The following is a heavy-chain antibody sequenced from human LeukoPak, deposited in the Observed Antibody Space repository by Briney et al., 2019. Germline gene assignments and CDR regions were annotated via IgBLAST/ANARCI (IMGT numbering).Heavy chain of an antibody. CDR3: AKGHNDGDGYYYFDS. CDR2: IHQSGDT. CDR1: GDSITSGGYY. D-gene: IGHD3-22*01. V-gene: IGHV4-30-2*06. J-gene: IGHJ4*02. Sequence: SETLSLTCTVSGDSITSGGYYWSWIRQSPGKGLEWIAYIHQSGDTYSNPSLGSRVTTSADRSNNQFSLRVSSVTAADTAVYYCAKGHNDGDGYYYFDSWGQGTLVTVSS.